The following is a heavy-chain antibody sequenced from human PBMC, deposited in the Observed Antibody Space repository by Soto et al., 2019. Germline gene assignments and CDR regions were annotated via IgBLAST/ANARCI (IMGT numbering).Heavy chain of an antibody. CDR3: ARGPDYGDFFY. CDR2: ISYSGST. Sequence: QVLLQESGPGLVKPSETLSLTCTVSDGSISSYYWSWIRQPPGKGLEWIGYISYSGSTNYNPSLPRPVSISLDTSKTQFSLRLSSVTAADTAVYYCARGPDYGDFFYWGQGTLVTVSS. V-gene: IGHV4-59*01. D-gene: IGHD4-17*01. CDR1: DGSISSYY. J-gene: IGHJ4*02.